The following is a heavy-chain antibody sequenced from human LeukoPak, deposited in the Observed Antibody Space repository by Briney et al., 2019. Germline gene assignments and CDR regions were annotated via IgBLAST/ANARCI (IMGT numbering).Heavy chain of an antibody. CDR1: GFTFNDYP. J-gene: IGHJ4*02. Sequence: GGSLILSCAASGFTFNDYPMHWVRQAPGKGLEWVSLISGDGSVTYYADSVKGRFTISRDNSKNSLYLQMNSLRLEDTALYYCATGSQPGTTFDYWGQGTLVTASS. V-gene: IGHV3-43*02. CDR2: ISGDGSVT. CDR3: ATGSQPGTTFDY. D-gene: IGHD1-14*01.